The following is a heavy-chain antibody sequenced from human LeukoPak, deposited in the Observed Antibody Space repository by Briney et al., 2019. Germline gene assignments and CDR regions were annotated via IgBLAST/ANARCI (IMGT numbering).Heavy chain of an antibody. J-gene: IGHJ4*02. V-gene: IGHV4-39*07. CDR2: IYHSGST. D-gene: IGHD2-15*01. CDR1: GGSISSGGYY. Sequence: SETLSLTCTVSGGSISSGGYYWGWIRQPPGKGLEWIGTIYHSGSTYYNPSLKSRVTISVDTSKNQFSLKLSSVTAADTAVYYCARVSETIGGPLPSLFNNWGQGTLVTVSS. CDR3: ARVSETIGGPLPSLFNN.